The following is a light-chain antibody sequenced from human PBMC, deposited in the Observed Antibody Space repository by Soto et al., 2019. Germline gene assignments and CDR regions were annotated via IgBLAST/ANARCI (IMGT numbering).Light chain of an antibody. V-gene: IGKV1-5*03. CDR3: QQYNSYPGT. J-gene: IGKJ1*01. CDR2: KAS. Sequence: DIHITHSPSTRSSSAVYRLTITCLASQSITSCLAWYQQKPGKAPKLLIYKASSLESGVPSRFSGSGSGTEFTLTISSLQPDDFATYYCQQYNSYPGTFGQGTKVDIK. CDR1: QSITSC.